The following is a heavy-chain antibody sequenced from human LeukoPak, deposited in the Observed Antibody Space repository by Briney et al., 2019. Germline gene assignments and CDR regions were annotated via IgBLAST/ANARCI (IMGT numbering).Heavy chain of an antibody. D-gene: IGHD1-26*01. V-gene: IGHV3-23*01. Sequence: GGSLRLSCAASGFPLSTNAMTWVRQAPGKGVEWVSTLNDASNLIYYADSVKGGFTIPSQNPTNTVYLHLNRLPVDDTATYYCVNDSEFLPAWYFDYWGQGTLVTVSS. CDR1: GFPLSTNA. CDR2: LNDASNLI. J-gene: IGHJ4*02. CDR3: VNDSEFLPAWYFDY.